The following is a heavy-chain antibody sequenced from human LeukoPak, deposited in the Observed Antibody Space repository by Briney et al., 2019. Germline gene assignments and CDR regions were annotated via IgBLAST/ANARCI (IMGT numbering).Heavy chain of an antibody. V-gene: IGHV1-69*05. CDR3: ARGPFTIFGVVITNWFDP. Sequence: SVKVSCKASGGTFSSYAISWVRQAPGQGLEWMGGIIPIFGAANYAQKFQGRVTITTDESTSTAYMELSSLRSEDTAVYYCARGPFTIFGVVITNWFDPWGQGTLVTVSS. CDR1: GGTFSSYA. D-gene: IGHD3-3*01. CDR2: IIPIFGAA. J-gene: IGHJ5*02.